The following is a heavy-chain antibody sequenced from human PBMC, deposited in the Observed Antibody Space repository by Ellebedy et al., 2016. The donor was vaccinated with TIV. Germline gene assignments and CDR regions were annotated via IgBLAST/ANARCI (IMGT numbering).Heavy chain of an antibody. CDR3: TRSSYGLDY. V-gene: IGHV3-11*01. Sequence: GGSLRLSXAASGFTFSDYYMSWIRQAPGKGLEWVSYITGSSSTITYADSVKGRFTISRDNAKNSLFLQMNSLRAEDTAVYYCTRSSYGLDYWGQGTLVTVSS. J-gene: IGHJ4*02. D-gene: IGHD3-10*01. CDR1: GFTFSDYY. CDR2: ITGSSSTI.